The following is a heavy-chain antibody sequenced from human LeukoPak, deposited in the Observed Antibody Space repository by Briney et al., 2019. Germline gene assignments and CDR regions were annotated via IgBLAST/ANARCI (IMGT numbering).Heavy chain of an antibody. Sequence: SETLSLTCTVSGGSISSGDYYWSWIRQPPGKGLEWISYIYYSGSTNYNPSLESRVTISIDTSKNQFSLKLSSVTAADTAVYYCARDQDWDLQSLRYFDYWGQGTLVTVSS. CDR1: GGSISSGDYY. D-gene: IGHD1-26*01. CDR3: ARDQDWDLQSLRYFDY. CDR2: IYYSGST. V-gene: IGHV4-61*08. J-gene: IGHJ4*02.